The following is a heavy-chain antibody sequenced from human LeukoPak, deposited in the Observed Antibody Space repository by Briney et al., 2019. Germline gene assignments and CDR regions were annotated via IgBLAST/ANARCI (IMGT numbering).Heavy chain of an antibody. J-gene: IGHJ4*02. Sequence: GGSLRLSCAASGFTFSSYSMNWVRQAPGKGLEWVSSISSSSSYIYYADSVKGRFTISRDNAKNSLYLQMNSLRAEDTAVYYCARVVGVEMATITASDYWGQGTLVTVSS. CDR3: ARVVGVEMATITASDY. CDR1: GFTFSSYS. V-gene: IGHV3-21*01. D-gene: IGHD5-24*01. CDR2: ISSSSSYI.